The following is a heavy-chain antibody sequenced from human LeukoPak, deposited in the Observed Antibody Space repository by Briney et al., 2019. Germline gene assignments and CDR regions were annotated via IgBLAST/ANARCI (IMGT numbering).Heavy chain of an antibody. D-gene: IGHD2-21*01. J-gene: IGHJ3*02. V-gene: IGHV3-48*03. CDR2: ISSSGSTI. CDR3: AREGRGIDHTFDI. CDR1: GFTFSSYE. Sequence: AGGSLRLSCAASGFTFSSYEMNWVRQAPGKGLEWVSYISSSGSTIYYADSVKGRFTISRDNAKNSLYLQMNSLRAEDTAVYYCAREGRGIDHTFDIWGQGTMVTVSS.